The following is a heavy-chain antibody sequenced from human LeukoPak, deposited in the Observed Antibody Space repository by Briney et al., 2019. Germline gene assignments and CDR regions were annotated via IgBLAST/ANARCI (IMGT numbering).Heavy chain of an antibody. Sequence: GGSLRLSCAASGFTVSSNYMSWVRQAPGKGLEWVSVIYSGGSTYYADSVKGRFTISRDNSKNTLYLQMNSLRAEDTAVYYCAKDPSAAAGTENDYWGQGTLVTVSS. CDR3: AKDPSAAAGTENDY. CDR2: IYSGGST. D-gene: IGHD6-13*01. V-gene: IGHV3-66*01. J-gene: IGHJ4*02. CDR1: GFTVSSNY.